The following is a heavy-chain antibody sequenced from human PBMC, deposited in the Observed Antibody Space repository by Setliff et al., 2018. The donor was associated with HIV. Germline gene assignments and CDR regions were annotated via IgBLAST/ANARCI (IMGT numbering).Heavy chain of an antibody. V-gene: IGHV4-34*01. CDR2: INHSGST. D-gene: IGHD3-9*01. CDR1: GGSFSSYY. Sequence: SETLSLTCGVYGGSFSSYYWSWIRQSPGKGLEWIGEINHSGSTNYNPSLKSRVTISVDTSKNQFSLKLSSVTAADTAVYFCARVRTGSYFQRLDYYYMDVWGKGITVTVSS. CDR3: ARVRTGSYFQRLDYYYMDV. J-gene: IGHJ6*03.